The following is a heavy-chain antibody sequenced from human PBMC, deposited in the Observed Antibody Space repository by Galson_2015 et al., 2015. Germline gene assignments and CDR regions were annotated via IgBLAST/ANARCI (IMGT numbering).Heavy chain of an antibody. CDR1: GFTFSSYG. Sequence: SLRLSCAASGFTFSSYGMHWVRQAPGKGLEWVAVIWYDGSNKYYADSVKGRFTISRDNSKNTLYLQMNSLRAEDTAVYYCARGAGDGYNFDYWGQGTLVTVSS. CDR3: ARGAGDGYNFDY. CDR2: IWYDGSNK. D-gene: IGHD5-24*01. V-gene: IGHV3-33*01. J-gene: IGHJ4*02.